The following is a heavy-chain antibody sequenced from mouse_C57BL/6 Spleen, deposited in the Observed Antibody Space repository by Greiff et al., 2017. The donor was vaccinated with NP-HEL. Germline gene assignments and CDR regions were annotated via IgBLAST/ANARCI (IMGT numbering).Heavy chain of an antibody. CDR1: GFTFSSYA. D-gene: IGHD1-1*01. J-gene: IGHJ3*01. Sequence: EVQLVESGEGLVKPGGSLKLSCAASGFTFSSYAMSWVRQTPEKRLEWVAYISSGGDYIYYADTVKGRFTISRDNARNTLYLQMSSLKSEDTAMYYCTRDGNPYYYGSIFAYWGQGTLVTVSA. CDR2: ISSGGDYI. CDR3: TRDGNPYYYGSIFAY. V-gene: IGHV5-9-1*02.